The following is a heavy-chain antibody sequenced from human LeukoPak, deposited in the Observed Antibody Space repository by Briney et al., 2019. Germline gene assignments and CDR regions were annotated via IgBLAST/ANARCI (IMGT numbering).Heavy chain of an antibody. CDR1: GGTFSSYA. Sequence: GASVKVPCKASGGTFSSYAISWVRQAPGQGLEWMGGIIPIFGTANYAQKFQGRVTITADESTSTAYMELSSLRSEDTAVYYCARDRRDYDILTGYSYYFDYWGQGTLVTVSS. D-gene: IGHD3-9*01. CDR2: IIPIFGTA. J-gene: IGHJ4*02. CDR3: ARDRRDYDILTGYSYYFDY. V-gene: IGHV1-69*13.